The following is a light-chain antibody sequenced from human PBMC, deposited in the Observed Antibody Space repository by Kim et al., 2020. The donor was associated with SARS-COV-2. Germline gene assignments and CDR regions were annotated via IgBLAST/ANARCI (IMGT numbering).Light chain of an antibody. V-gene: IGKV1-9*01. CDR3: QQLSSYPRT. CDR1: QGISSY. Sequence: DIQLTQSPSFLSASVGDRVTITCRASQGISSYLAWYQQRPGKAPRLLIYAASTMQSGVPSRFSGSGSGTEFTLTINSLQPEDFATYYCQQLSSYPRTFGQGTKVEIK. CDR2: AAS. J-gene: IGKJ1*01.